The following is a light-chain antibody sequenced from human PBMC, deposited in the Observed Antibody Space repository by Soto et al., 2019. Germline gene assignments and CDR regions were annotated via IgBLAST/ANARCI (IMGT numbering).Light chain of an antibody. CDR2: EVS. CDR3: CSYADITSVI. CDR1: SSDVGSYNL. V-gene: IGLV2-23*02. Sequence: QSALTQPASVSGSPGQSITISCTGTSSDVGSYNLVSWYQQHPGKAPEFIIYEVSKWPSGVSNRFSGSKSGNTASLTISGLQAEDEADYYCCSYADITSVIFGGGTKVTVL. J-gene: IGLJ2*01.